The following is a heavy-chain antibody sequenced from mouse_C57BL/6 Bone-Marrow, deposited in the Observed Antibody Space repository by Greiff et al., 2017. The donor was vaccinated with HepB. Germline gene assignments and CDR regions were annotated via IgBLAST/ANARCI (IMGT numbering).Heavy chain of an antibody. CDR2: IYPRSGNT. CDR1: GYTFTSYG. V-gene: IGHV1-81*01. D-gene: IGHD1-1*01. CDR3: ARFYGSSYEGYFDV. J-gene: IGHJ1*03. Sequence: VKLMESGAELARPGASVKLSCKASGYTFTSYGISWVKQRTGQGLEWIGEIYPRSGNTYYNEKFKGKATLTADKSSSTAYMELRSLTSEDSAVYFCARFYGSSYEGYFDVWGTGTTVTVSS.